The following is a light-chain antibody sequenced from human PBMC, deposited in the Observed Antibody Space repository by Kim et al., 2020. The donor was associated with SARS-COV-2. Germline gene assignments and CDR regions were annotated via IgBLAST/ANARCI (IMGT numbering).Light chain of an antibody. V-gene: IGKV3-11*01. CDR3: QQRDNWPPT. Sequence: LSPGARAPLACRASQSVNTYIAWYQQKPGQAPRLLISDASNRATGIPARFSGSGSGTDFTLTISTLEPEDFAVYHCQQRDNWPPTFGHGTRLEIK. CDR1: QSVNTY. J-gene: IGKJ5*01. CDR2: DAS.